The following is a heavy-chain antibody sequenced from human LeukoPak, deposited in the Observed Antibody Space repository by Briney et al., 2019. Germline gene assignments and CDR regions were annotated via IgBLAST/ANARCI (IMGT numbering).Heavy chain of an antibody. CDR1: GFTFSNAW. J-gene: IGHJ3*02. Sequence: GGSLRLSCAASGFTFSNAWMSWVRQAPGKGLEWVSYISSSSSTIYYADSVKGRFTISRDNAKNSLYLQMNSLRAEDTAVYYCARDGRDGKSGSYYWNVGSAFDIWGQGTMVTVSS. D-gene: IGHD1-26*01. CDR3: ARDGRDGKSGSYYWNVGSAFDI. CDR2: ISSSSSTI. V-gene: IGHV3-11*01.